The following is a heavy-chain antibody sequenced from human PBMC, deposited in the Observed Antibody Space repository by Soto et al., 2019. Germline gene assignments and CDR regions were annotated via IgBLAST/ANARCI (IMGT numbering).Heavy chain of an antibody. Sequence: ASVKVSCKASGGTFSSYASSWVRQAPGQGLEWMGGIIPIFGTANYAQKFQGRATITADESTSTAYMELRSLRSEDTAVYYCARGLSWNSVFDYWGQGTLVTVSS. V-gene: IGHV1-69*13. CDR1: GGTFSSYA. D-gene: IGHD1-7*01. J-gene: IGHJ4*02. CDR2: IIPIFGTA. CDR3: ARGLSWNSVFDY.